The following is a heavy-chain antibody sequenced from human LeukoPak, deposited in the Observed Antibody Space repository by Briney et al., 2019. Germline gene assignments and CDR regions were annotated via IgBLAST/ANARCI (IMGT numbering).Heavy chain of an antibody. V-gene: IGHV4-59*01. CDR1: GGSISNYY. J-gene: IGHJ5*02. CDR3: ARDSSGWSGFNWFDP. Sequence: QASETLSLTCTVSGGSISNYYWSWIRQPPGKGLEWIGYIYYSGSTNYNPSLKSRVTISVDTSKNQFSLKLSSVTAADTAVYYCARDSSGWSGFNWFDPWGQGTLVTVSS. D-gene: IGHD6-19*01. CDR2: IYYSGST.